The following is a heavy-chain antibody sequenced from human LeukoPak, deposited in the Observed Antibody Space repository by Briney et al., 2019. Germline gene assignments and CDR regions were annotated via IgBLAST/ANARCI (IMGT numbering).Heavy chain of an antibody. Sequence: SETLSLTCAVYGGSFSGYYWSWIRQPPGKGLEWIGEINHSGSTNYNPSLKSRVTISVDTSKNQFSLKLSSVTAADTAVYYCARRRRTMVRGVKHLGWFDPWGQGTLVTVSS. CDR2: INHSGST. CDR1: GGSFSGYY. J-gene: IGHJ5*02. D-gene: IGHD3-10*01. V-gene: IGHV4-34*01. CDR3: ARRRRTMVRGVKHLGWFDP.